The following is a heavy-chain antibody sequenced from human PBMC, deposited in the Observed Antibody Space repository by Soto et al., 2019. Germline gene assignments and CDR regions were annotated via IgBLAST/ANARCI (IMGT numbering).Heavy chain of an antibody. V-gene: IGHV4-39*01. CDR1: GGSITSSFY. D-gene: IGHD6-13*01. CDR3: RSSSRYSTDV. CDR2: IYGTGNT. J-gene: IGHJ6*02. Sequence: QLQLQESGPGLVKPSETLSLSCTVSGGSITSSFYWGWIRQPPGKGLEWIGSIYGTGNTYYNPSLKGRVTISADPSQNQFSLNLTSVTAPDTAVYYCRSSSRYSTDVWGQGATVTVSS.